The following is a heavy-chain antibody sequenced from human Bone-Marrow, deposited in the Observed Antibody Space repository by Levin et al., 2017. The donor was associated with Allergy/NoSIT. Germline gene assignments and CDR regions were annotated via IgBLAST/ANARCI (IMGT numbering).Heavy chain of an antibody. CDR1: GGSIFSNY. Sequence: SETLSLTCTVSGGSIFSNYWSWIRQPPGKELEWIGYIYSSGSTNYNPSLKNRVTISVDTSQTQFSLNLSPVPAADTAVYYCARHAQQNCYGMDVWGQGTTVTVSS. D-gene: IGHD6-13*01. J-gene: IGHJ6*02. V-gene: IGHV4-59*08. CDR3: ARHAQQNCYGMDV. CDR2: IYSSGST.